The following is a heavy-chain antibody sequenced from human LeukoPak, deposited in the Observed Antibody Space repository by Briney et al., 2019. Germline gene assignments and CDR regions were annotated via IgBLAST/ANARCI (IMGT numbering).Heavy chain of an antibody. J-gene: IGHJ4*02. CDR1: GGSISSYY. D-gene: IGHD5-24*01. V-gene: IGHV4-59*01. CDR2: IYYSGST. CDR3: ARERRDGYNRAVDY. Sequence: SETLSLTCTVSGGSISSYYWSWTRQPPGKGLEWIGYIYYSGSTNYNPSLKSRVTISVDTSKNQFSLKLSSVTAADTAVYYCARERRDGYNRAVDYWGQGTLVTVSS.